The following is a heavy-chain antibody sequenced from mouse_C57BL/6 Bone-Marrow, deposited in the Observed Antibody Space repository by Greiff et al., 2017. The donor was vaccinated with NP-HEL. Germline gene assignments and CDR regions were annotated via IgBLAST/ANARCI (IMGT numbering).Heavy chain of an antibody. CDR1: GYSITSGYY. CDR2: ISYDGSN. CDR3: ARDDYGRGGYFDV. Sequence: ESGPGLVKPSQSLSLTCSVTGYSITSGYYWNWIRQFPGNKLEWMGYISYDGSNNYNPSLKNRISITRDTSKNQFFLKLNSVTTEDTATYYCARDDYGRGGYFDVWGTGTTVTVSS. J-gene: IGHJ1*03. V-gene: IGHV3-6*01. D-gene: IGHD1-1*01.